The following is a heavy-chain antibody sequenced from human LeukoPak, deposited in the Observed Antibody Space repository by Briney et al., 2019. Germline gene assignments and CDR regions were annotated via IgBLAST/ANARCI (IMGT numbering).Heavy chain of an antibody. CDR3: AKGMKAYGHP. V-gene: IGHV3-23*01. CDR2: ITNSGGGP. D-gene: IGHD4-17*01. J-gene: IGHJ5*02. Sequence: GGSLRLSCAASGFSFSNYAMSWVRQAPGKGLEWVSTITNSGGGPYYADSVKGRFTISRDNSKYTLYLQMNSLRAEDTAVYYCAKGMKAYGHPWGQGALVTVSS. CDR1: GFSFSNYA.